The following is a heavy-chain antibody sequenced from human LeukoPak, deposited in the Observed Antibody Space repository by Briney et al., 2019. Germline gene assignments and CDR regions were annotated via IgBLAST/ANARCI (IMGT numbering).Heavy chain of an antibody. J-gene: IGHJ2*01. Sequence: GGSLRLSCAASGFTFSRFGMHWVRQAPGKGLEWVAVISYDETNKYYEDSVKGRFTISRDSSKNTLYLQMSSLRDEDTAVYYCAKNNDYGGSYWYFDLWGRGTLVTVSS. CDR1: GFTFSRFG. CDR3: AKNNDYGGSYWYFDL. CDR2: ISYDETNK. V-gene: IGHV3-30*19. D-gene: IGHD4-23*01.